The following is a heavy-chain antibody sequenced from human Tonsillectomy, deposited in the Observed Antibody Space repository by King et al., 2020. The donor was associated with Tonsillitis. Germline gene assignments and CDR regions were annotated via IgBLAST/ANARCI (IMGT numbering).Heavy chain of an antibody. CDR3: AKLPYGENDAFDI. D-gene: IGHD4-17*01. J-gene: IGHJ3*02. CDR2: INPSSGGT. V-gene: IGHV1-2*02. Sequence: QLVQSGAEVKKPGASVKVSCKASGNTFTGYYIHWVRQAPGQGLEWMGWINPSSGGTHFAQKFQGRVTMTRDTSISTAYMELSRLRSDDTAVYYCAKLPYGENDAFDIWGQGTMVTVSS. CDR1: GNTFTGYY.